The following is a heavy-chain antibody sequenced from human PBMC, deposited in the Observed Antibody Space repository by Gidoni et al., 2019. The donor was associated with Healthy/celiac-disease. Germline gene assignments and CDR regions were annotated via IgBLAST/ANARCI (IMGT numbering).Heavy chain of an antibody. V-gene: IGHV3-48*01. Sequence: EVQLVASGGGLVQPRGSLRLSCAASGFTFSSYSMNWVRQAPGKGLEWVSYISSSSSTIYYADSVKGRFTISRDNAKNSLYLQMNSLRTEDTAVYYCASHDAFDIWGQGTMVTVSS. J-gene: IGHJ3*02. CDR2: ISSSSSTI. CDR3: ASHDAFDI. CDR1: GFTFSSYS.